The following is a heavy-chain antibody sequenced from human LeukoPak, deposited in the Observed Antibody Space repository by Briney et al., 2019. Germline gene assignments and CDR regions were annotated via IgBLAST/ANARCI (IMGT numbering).Heavy chain of an antibody. CDR3: ARIVTGELRYFDWTDAWFDP. J-gene: IGHJ5*02. Sequence: ASVKVSCKASGYTFTSYDINWVRQATGQGLEWMGWMNPNSGNTGYAQKFQGRVTMTRNTSISTAYMELSSLRSEDTAVYYCARIVTGELRYFDWTDAWFDPWGQGTLVTVSS. CDR2: MNPNSGNT. D-gene: IGHD3-9*01. CDR1: GYTFTSYD. V-gene: IGHV1-8*01.